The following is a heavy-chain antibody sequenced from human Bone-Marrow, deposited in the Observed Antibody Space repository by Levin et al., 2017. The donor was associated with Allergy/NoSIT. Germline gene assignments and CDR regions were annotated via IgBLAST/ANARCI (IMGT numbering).Heavy chain of an antibody. J-gene: IGHJ4*02. CDR3: AKDGSVGGNSYGLDS. V-gene: IGHV3-30*18. CDR2: ISYDESYK. Sequence: GESLKISCAASGFTFRSSGMHCVRQAPGKGLEWVAVISYDESYKDYVDSVKDRFTISRDNPKNTLYLQMTSLRPEDTAVYYCAKDGSVGGNSYGLDSWGQGTLVTVTS. CDR1: GFTFRSSG. D-gene: IGHD5-18*01.